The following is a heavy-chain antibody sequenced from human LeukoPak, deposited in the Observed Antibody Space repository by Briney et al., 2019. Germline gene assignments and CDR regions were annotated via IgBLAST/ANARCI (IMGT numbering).Heavy chain of an antibody. D-gene: IGHD6-19*01. CDR1: GFTFDDYA. CDR3: AKDFHSSGWSFDY. Sequence: GRSLRLSCAASGFTFDDYAMHWVRQAPGKGLEWVSGISWNSNSIGYADSVKGRFTISRDNAKNSLYLQMNSLRAEDTALYYCAKDFHSSGWSFDYWGQGTPVTVSS. CDR2: ISWNSNSI. V-gene: IGHV3-9*01. J-gene: IGHJ4*02.